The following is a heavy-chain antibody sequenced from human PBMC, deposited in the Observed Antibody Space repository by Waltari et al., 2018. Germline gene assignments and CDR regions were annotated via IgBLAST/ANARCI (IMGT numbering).Heavy chain of an antibody. CDR3: AKDGVRHYWRDYYYYMDV. J-gene: IGHJ6*03. Sequence: EVQLLESGGGLVQPGGSLRLSCAASGFTFSSYAMSWVRQAPGKGLEWVSAISGSGGSTYYADSVKGRFTISRDNSKNTLYLQMNSLRAEDTAVYYCAKDGVRHYWRDYYYYMDVWGKGTTVTVSS. CDR2: ISGSGGST. V-gene: IGHV3-23*01. D-gene: IGHD3-10*01. CDR1: GFTFSSYA.